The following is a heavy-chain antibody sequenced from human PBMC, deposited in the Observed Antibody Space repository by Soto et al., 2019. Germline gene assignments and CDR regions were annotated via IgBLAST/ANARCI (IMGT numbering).Heavy chain of an antibody. CDR1: GDSISGYC. V-gene: IGHV4-59*01. CDR3: ARTYYDFWSGYWRWFDP. CDR2: IYYSGST. Sequence: SETLSLTCTVSGDSISGYCGSWIRQPPGKGLEWIGYIYYSGSTNYNPSLKSRVTISIDTSKNQFSLKLSSVTAADTAVYYCARTYYDFWSGYWRWFDPWGQGTLVTVS. D-gene: IGHD3-3*01. J-gene: IGHJ5*02.